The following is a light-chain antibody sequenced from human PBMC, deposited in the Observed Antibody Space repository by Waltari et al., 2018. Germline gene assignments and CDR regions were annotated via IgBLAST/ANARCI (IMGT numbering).Light chain of an antibody. CDR2: GNS. CDR1: SSTIGAGYD. J-gene: IGLJ2*01. Sequence: QSVLTQPPSVSGAPGQRVTISCTGSSSTIGAGYDVHWYQQLPGTAPNRLIYGNSNRPSGVPDRFSGSKSGTSASLAITGLQAEDEADYYCQSYDSSLSGSVFGGGTKLTVL. CDR3: QSYDSSLSGSV. V-gene: IGLV1-40*01.